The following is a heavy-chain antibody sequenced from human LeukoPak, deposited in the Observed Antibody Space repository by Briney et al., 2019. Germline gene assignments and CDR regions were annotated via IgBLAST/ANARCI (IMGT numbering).Heavy chain of an antibody. D-gene: IGHD3-10*01. V-gene: IGHV4-4*07. CDR1: GGSISSYY. Sequence: PSETLSLTRTVSGGSISSYYWSWIRQPAGKGLECIGRIYTTGSTNYNPSLKRRVTISVDTSTNQFSLKLSSVTAADTAVYYCARSGMVRGIPLYYYMDVWGKGTTVTVSS. J-gene: IGHJ6*03. CDR3: ARSGMVRGIPLYYYMDV. CDR2: IYTTGST.